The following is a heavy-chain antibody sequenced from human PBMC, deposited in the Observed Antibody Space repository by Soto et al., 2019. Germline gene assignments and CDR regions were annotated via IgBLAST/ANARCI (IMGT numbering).Heavy chain of an antibody. CDR2: IYPGDSDT. CDR3: ATLRADCSGDSCYSYYFDY. J-gene: IGHJ4*02. D-gene: IGHD2-15*01. CDR1: GYKFTSYW. Sequence: EVQLVQSGAEVKKPGESLKISCKGSGYKFTSYWIGWVRQMPGKGLEWMGIIYPGDSDTRHSPTFQGQVTVSADKSISTAYMKWTSLKASDTAMYYCATLRADCSGDSCYSYYFDYWGQGTLVTVSS. V-gene: IGHV5-51*01.